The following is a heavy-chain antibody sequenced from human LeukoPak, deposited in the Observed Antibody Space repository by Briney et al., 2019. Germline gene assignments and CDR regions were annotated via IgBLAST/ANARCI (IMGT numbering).Heavy chain of an antibody. Sequence: ASVKVSCKASGYTFTSYDINWVRQATGQGLEWVGWMNPNSGNTGYAQKFQGRVTMTRNTSISTAYMELSSLRSEDTAVYYCARGGGSSGWYVYYYYYYGMDVWGQGTTVTVSS. J-gene: IGHJ6*02. CDR1: GYTFTSYD. D-gene: IGHD6-19*01. CDR3: ARGGGSSGWYVYYYYYYGMDV. V-gene: IGHV1-8*01. CDR2: MNPNSGNT.